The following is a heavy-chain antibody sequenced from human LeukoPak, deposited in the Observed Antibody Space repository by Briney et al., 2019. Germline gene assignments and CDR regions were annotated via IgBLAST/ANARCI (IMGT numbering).Heavy chain of an antibody. D-gene: IGHD2-2*01. CDR2: ISSSSSYI. J-gene: IGHJ4*02. V-gene: IGHV3-21*01. Sequence: PGGSLRLSCAASGFTFSSYSMNWVRQAPGKGLEWVSSISSSSSYIYYADSVKGRFTISRDNAKNPLYLQMNSLRAEDTAVYYCARGGRYCSSTSCPVGYWGQGTLVTVSS. CDR3: ARGGRYCSSTSCPVGY. CDR1: GFTFSSYS.